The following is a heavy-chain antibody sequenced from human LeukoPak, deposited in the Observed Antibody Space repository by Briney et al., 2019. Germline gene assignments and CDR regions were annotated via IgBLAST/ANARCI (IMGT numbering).Heavy chain of an antibody. CDR2: IKQDGSVK. D-gene: IGHD2/OR15-2a*01. V-gene: IGHV3-7*01. J-gene: IGHJ4*02. CDR1: EFIFSDYW. CDR3: ARDFSTMESL. Sequence: GGSLRLSCAASEFIFSDYWMTWVRQAPGKGLQWVANIKQDGSVKYYVDSVKGRFTISRDNAKNSVYLQMNSLRDEDTAVYYCARDFSTMESLWGQGTLVTVSS.